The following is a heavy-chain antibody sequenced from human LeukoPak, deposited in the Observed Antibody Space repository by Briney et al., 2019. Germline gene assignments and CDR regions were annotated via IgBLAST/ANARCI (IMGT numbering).Heavy chain of an antibody. CDR3: ARVHYYYDSSGYYYRGFDY. CDR1: GFTFDDYG. V-gene: IGHV3-20*04. CDR2: INWNGGST. Sequence: GGSLRLSCAASGFTFDDYGMSWVRQAPGKGLGWVSGINWNGGSTGYADSVKGRFTISRDNAKNSLYLQMNSLRAEDTALYFCARVHYYYDSSGYYYRGFDYWGQGTLVTVSS. J-gene: IGHJ4*02. D-gene: IGHD3-22*01.